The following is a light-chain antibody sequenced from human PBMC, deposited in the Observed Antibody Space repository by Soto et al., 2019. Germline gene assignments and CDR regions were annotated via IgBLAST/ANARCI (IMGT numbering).Light chain of an antibody. J-gene: IGKJ4*01. CDR1: QXVXSY. V-gene: IGKV3-11*01. CDR2: DAS. CDR3: QQRSNWPLLT. Sequence: IVXTXSPATLSXXXGXXXTLSCRASQXVXSYLAWYQQKPGQAPRLLIYDASNRATGIPARFSGSGSGTXXTLTISSLEPEDFAVYYCQQRSNWPLLTFGGGTKVEIK.